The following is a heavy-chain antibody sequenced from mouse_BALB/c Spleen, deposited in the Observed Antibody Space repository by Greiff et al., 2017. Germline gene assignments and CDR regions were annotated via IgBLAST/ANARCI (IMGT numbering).Heavy chain of an antibody. V-gene: IGHV5-6-5*01. J-gene: IGHJ2*01. CDR3: ARGYYDLYYFDY. D-gene: IGHD2-4*01. CDR1: GFTFSSYA. CDR2: ISSGGST. Sequence: DVHLVESGGGLVKPGGSLKLSCAASGFTFSSYAMSWVRQTPEKRLEWVASISSGGSTYYPDSVKGRFTISRDNARNILYLQMSSLRSEDTAMYYCARGYYDLYYFDYWGQGTTLTVSS.